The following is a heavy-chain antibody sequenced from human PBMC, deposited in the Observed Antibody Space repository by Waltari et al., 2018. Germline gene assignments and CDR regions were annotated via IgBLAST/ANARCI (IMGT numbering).Heavy chain of an antibody. J-gene: IGHJ2*01. Sequence: QVQLVQSGAEVKKPGSSVKVSCKASGGTFSSYAISWVRQAPGQGLEWMGGIIPIFGTANYAQKFQGRVTITADESTSTAYMELSSLRSEDTAVYYCATTPPGRGSRSYYMPPSWYFDLWGRGTLVTVSS. CDR3: ATTPPGRGSRSYYMPPSWYFDL. CDR1: GGTFSSYA. V-gene: IGHV1-69*13. D-gene: IGHD3-10*01. CDR2: IIPIFGTA.